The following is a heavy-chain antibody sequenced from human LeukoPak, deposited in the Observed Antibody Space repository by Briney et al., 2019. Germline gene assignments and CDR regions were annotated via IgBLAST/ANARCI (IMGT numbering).Heavy chain of an antibody. V-gene: IGHV3-30-3*01. CDR3: ARDYRITIEIDY. CDR1: GFTFSSYA. Sequence: GGSLRLSCAASGFTFSSYAMHWVRQAPGKGLEWVAVISYDGSNKYYADSVKGRLTISRDNSKNTLYLQMNSLRAEDTAVYYCARDYRITIEIDYWGQGTLVTVSS. CDR2: ISYDGSNK. J-gene: IGHJ4*02. D-gene: IGHD3-10*01.